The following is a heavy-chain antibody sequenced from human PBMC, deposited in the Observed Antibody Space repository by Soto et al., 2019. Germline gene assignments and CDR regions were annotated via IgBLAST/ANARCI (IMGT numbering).Heavy chain of an antibody. CDR3: ARRLYYDSSGFEGGGMDV. CDR1: GGSISSSSYY. CDR2: IYYSGST. V-gene: IGHV4-39*01. Sequence: QLQLQESGPGLGKPSETLSLTCTVSGGSISSSSYYWGWLRPPPGKGLEWIGSIYYSGSTYYNPSPKSRVTISVDTSKNQFSLKLSSVTAADTAVYYCARRLYYDSSGFEGGGMDVWGQGTTVTVSS. J-gene: IGHJ6*02. D-gene: IGHD3-22*01.